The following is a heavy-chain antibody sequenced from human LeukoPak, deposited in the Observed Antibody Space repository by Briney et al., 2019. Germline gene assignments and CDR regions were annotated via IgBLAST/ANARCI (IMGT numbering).Heavy chain of an antibody. J-gene: IGHJ3*02. D-gene: IGHD1-26*01. CDR2: INPNSGGT. CDR3: ARGVEWELVRLDI. CDR1: GYTFTGYY. V-gene: IGHV1-2*02. Sequence: VKVSCKASGYTFTGYYMHWVRQAPGQGLEWMGWINPNSGGTNYAQKFQGRVTMTRDTSISTAYMELSSLRSEDMAVYYCARGVEWELVRLDIWGQGTMVTVSS.